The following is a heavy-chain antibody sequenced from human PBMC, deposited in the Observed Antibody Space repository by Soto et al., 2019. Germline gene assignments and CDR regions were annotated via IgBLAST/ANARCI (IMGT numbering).Heavy chain of an antibody. CDR2: IYHSGST. Sequence: SETLSLTCAVSGGSISSGGYSWSWIRQPPGKGLEWIGYIYHSGSTYYNPSLKSRVTISVDRSKNQFSLKLNSVTAADTAVYYCARDLNVQQEWLRSEFDHWGQGTLVTVSS. CDR1: GGSISSGGYS. J-gene: IGHJ4*02. V-gene: IGHV4-30-2*01. D-gene: IGHD5-12*01. CDR3: ARDLNVQQEWLRSEFDH.